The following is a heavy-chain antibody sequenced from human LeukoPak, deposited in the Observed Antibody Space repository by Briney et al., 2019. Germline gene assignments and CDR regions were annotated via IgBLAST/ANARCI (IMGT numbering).Heavy chain of an antibody. Sequence: GGSLRLSCAASGFTFSSYAMSWVRQAPGKGLEWVSAISGSGGSTYYADSMKGRFTISRDNSKDTLYLQMNSLRAEDTAVYYCAKDCYYGSGSCFDYWGQGTLVTVSS. CDR1: GFTFSSYA. CDR3: AKDCYYGSGSCFDY. J-gene: IGHJ4*02. CDR2: ISGSGGST. V-gene: IGHV3-23*01. D-gene: IGHD3-10*01.